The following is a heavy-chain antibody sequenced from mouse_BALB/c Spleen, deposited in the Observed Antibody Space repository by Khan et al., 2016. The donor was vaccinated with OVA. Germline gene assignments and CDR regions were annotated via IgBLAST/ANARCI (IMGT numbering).Heavy chain of an antibody. Sequence: DVKLVESGGDLVKPGGSLKLSCAASGFTFSTYGMSWVRQTPDKRLEWVATISTGGHYTYYPDSVKGRFTISRDNAQNTLYLQMTSLKSEDTAMLYCARLAYYYDSEGFAYWGQGTLVTVSA. V-gene: IGHV5-6*02. J-gene: IGHJ3*01. CDR3: ARLAYYYDSEGFAY. CDR1: GFTFSTYG. D-gene: IGHD1-1*01. CDR2: ISTGGHYT.